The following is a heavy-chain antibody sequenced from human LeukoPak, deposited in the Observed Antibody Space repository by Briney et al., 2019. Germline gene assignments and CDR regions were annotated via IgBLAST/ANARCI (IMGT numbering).Heavy chain of an antibody. J-gene: IGHJ4*02. CDR3: ARCGYSYGCDY. CDR1: GGSFSGYY. D-gene: IGHD5-18*01. V-gene: IGHV4-34*01. CDR2: INHSGST. Sequence: SETLSLTCAVYGGSFSGYYWSWIRQPPGEGLEWIGEINHSGSTNYNPSLKSRVTISVDTSKNQFSLKLSSVTAADTAVYYCARCGYSYGCDYWGQGTLVTVSS.